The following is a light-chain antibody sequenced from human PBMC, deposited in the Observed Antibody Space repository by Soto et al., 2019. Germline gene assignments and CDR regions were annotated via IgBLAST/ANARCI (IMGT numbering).Light chain of an antibody. Sequence: QSALTQPPSASGSPGQSVTISCTGTSSDVGGYNYVSWYQQHPGKAPKLMIYEVSNRPSGVSNRFSGSKSGNTASLTVSGLQDEDEADYYCSSYAGSNNLVFGGGTKLTVL. CDR2: EVS. V-gene: IGLV2-8*01. CDR1: SSDVGGYNY. J-gene: IGLJ2*01. CDR3: SSYAGSNNLV.